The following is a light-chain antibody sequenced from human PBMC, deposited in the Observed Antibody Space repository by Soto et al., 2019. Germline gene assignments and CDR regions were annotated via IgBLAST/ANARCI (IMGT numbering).Light chain of an antibody. Sequence: EIVLTQSPGTLSLSPGERATLSCRASQSVSSIYLAWYQQKPGQAPRLLIYGASSRATGIPDRFSGSGSGTDFTLTISRLEPEDFAVYYCQQYGSSPPCTFGQGTKLEIK. CDR2: GAS. CDR3: QQYGSSPPCT. V-gene: IGKV3-20*01. J-gene: IGKJ2*02. CDR1: QSVSSIY.